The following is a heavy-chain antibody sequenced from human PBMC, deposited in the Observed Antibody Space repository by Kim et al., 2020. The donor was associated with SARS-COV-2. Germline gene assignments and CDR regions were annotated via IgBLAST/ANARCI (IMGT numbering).Heavy chain of an antibody. D-gene: IGHD3-3*01. J-gene: IGHJ6*04. CDR2: SEN. CDR3: ARDWRGKDV. Sequence: SENTYAGSRKGRFTISRDTAQNSLYLQMNSLGAEDTAVYYCARDWRGKDVWGKGATVTVSS. V-gene: IGHV3-7*04.